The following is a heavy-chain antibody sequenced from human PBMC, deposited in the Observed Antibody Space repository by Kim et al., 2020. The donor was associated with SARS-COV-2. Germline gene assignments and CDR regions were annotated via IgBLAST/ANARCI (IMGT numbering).Heavy chain of an antibody. CDR1: GFTFSSYG. CDR2: IWYDGSNK. D-gene: IGHD5-12*01. V-gene: IGHV3-33*06. Sequence: GGSLRLSCAASGFTFSSYGMHWVRQAPGKGLEWVAVIWYDGSNKYYADSVKGRFTISRDNSKNTLYLQMNSLRAEDTAVYYCAKDQATITSYYYYYGMDVWGQGTTVTVSS. CDR3: AKDQATITSYYYYYGMDV. J-gene: IGHJ6*02.